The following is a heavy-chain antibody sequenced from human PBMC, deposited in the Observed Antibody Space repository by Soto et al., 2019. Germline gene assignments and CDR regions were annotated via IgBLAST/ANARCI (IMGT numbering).Heavy chain of an antibody. J-gene: IGHJ6*02. CDR2: IIPIFGTA. Sequence: SVKFSCKASGGTFSSYAISWVRQAPGQGLEWMGGIIPIFGTANYAQKFQGRVTITADKSTSTAYMELSSLRSEDTAVYYCARERITIFGVVAEPYYYYGMDVWGQGTTVTVSS. CDR3: ARERITIFGVVAEPYYYYGMDV. V-gene: IGHV1-69*06. CDR1: GGTFSSYA. D-gene: IGHD3-3*01.